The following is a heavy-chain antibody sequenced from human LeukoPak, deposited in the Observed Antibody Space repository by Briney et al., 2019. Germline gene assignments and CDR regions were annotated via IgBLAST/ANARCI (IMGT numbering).Heavy chain of an antibody. V-gene: IGHV3-30*03. D-gene: IGHD3-22*01. CDR3: ARDSHDSSGYYPFDY. CDR1: GLTFSSYG. J-gene: IGHJ4*02. CDR2: ISYDGSNK. Sequence: GGSLRLSCAASGLTFSSYGMHWVRQAPGKGLEWVAVISYDGSNKYYADSVKGRFTISRDNSKNTLYLQMNSLRAEDTAVYYCARDSHDSSGYYPFDYWGQGTLVTVSS.